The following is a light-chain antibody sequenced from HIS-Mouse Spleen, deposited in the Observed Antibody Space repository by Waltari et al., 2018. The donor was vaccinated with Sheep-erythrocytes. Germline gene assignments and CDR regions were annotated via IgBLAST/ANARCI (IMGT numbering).Light chain of an antibody. V-gene: IGLV3-10*01. CDR1: ALPKKY. CDR2: EDS. CDR3: YSTDSSGNHRV. Sequence: SYELTHPPSASVSPGQTARITCSGDALPKKYADWYQQKSGQAPVLVIYEDSKRPSGIPERFSGSSSGTMATLTISGAQVEDEADYYCYSTDSSGNHRVFGGGTKLTVL. J-gene: IGLJ2*01.